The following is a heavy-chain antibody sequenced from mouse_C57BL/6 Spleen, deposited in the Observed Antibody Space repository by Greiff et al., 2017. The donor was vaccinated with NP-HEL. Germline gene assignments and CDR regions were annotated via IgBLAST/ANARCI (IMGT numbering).Heavy chain of an antibody. D-gene: IGHD1-1*01. CDR3: ARSCYGSSYLYAMDY. CDR1: GYTFTSYW. V-gene: IGHV1-53*01. J-gene: IGHJ4*01. Sequence: QVQLQQPGTEPVKPGASVKLSCKASGYTFTSYWMHWVKQRPGQGLEWIGNINPSNGGTNYNEKFKSKATLTVDKSSSTAYMQLSSLTSEDSAVYYCARSCYGSSYLYAMDYWGQGTSVTVSS. CDR2: INPSNGGT.